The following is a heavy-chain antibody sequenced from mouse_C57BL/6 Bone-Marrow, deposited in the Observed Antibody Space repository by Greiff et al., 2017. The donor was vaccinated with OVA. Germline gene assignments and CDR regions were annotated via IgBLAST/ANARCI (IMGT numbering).Heavy chain of an antibody. CDR3: ARRGDYDWFAY. D-gene: IGHD2-4*01. Sequence: EVKLVESGGDLVKPGGSLKLSCAASGFTFSSYGMSWVRQTPDKRLEWVATISSGGSYTYYPDSVTGRFTISRDNAKNTLYLQMSILKSEDTAMYYCARRGDYDWFAYWGQGTLVTVSA. V-gene: IGHV5-6*02. J-gene: IGHJ3*01. CDR2: ISSGGSYT. CDR1: GFTFSSYG.